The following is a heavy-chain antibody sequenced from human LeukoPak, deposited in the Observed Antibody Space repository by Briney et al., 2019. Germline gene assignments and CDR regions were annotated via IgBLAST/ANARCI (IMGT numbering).Heavy chain of an antibody. V-gene: IGHV4-59*08. D-gene: IGHD6-13*01. CDR3: ARHQMAGYSSSCNDH. J-gene: IGHJ5*02. Sequence: PSETLSLTCTVSGGFLGSYYWSWVRQSPGKALEWIGFILYSDSTNYNPSLKSRVSLSVDTSKRQIFLRLTSVSAADTAVYYCARHQMAGYSSSCNDHWGQGILVNVSS. CDR1: GGFLGSYY. CDR2: ILYSDST.